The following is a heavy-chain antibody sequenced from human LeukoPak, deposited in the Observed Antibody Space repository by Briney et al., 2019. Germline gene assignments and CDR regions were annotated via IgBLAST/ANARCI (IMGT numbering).Heavy chain of an antibody. CDR1: GGXISSYY. V-gene: IGHV4-59*08. CDR2: IYYSGST. CDR3: ARLPTGGNCSGGSCYPRYFDY. Sequence: SETLSLTCTVSGGXISSYYCSWIRQPPGKGLEWIGYIYYSGSTNYNPSLKSRVTISVDTSRNQFSLKLSSVTAADTAVYYCARLPTGGNCSGGSCYPRYFDYWGQGTLVTVSS. D-gene: IGHD2-15*01. J-gene: IGHJ4*02.